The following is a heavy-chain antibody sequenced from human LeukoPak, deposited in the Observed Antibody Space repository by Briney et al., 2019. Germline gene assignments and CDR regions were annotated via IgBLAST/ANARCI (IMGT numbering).Heavy chain of an antibody. CDR1: GGSFSGYY. CDR2: INHSGST. CDR3: ARAAVLNSYGFFDY. Sequence: PSETLSLTCAVYGGSFSGYYWSWIRQPPGKGLEWIGEINHSGSTNYNPPLKSRVTISVDTSKNQFSLKLSSVTAADTAVYYCARAAVLNSYGFFDYWGQGTLVTVSS. D-gene: IGHD5-18*01. V-gene: IGHV4-34*01. J-gene: IGHJ4*02.